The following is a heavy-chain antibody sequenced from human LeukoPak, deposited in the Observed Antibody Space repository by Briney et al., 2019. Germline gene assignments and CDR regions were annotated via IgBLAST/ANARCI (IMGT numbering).Heavy chain of an antibody. D-gene: IGHD3-3*01. V-gene: IGHV3-33*01. CDR3: ATDRGWRTSGYYLYYFEY. CDR1: GFTFSNYG. Sequence: GGSLRLSCAASGFTFSNYGMHWVRQAPGKGLEWVAVIWYDGSNKYYADSVKGRFTISRDNSKNTLYLQMNSLRAEDTAVYYCATDRGWRTSGYYLYYFEYWGQGTLVTYSS. J-gene: IGHJ4*02. CDR2: IWYDGSNK.